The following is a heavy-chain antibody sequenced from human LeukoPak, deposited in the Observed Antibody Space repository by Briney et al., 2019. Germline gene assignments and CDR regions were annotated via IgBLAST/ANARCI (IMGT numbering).Heavy chain of an antibody. J-gene: IGHJ4*02. V-gene: IGHV3-30*04. Sequence: GGSLRLSCAASGFTFSSYAMHWVRQAPGKGLEWVAVISYDGSNKYYADSVKGRFTISRDNSKNTQYLQMNSLRAEDTAVYYCARDINTDYYFDYWGQGTLVTVSS. CDR3: ARDINTDYYFDY. CDR2: ISYDGSNK. D-gene: IGHD3-10*01. CDR1: GFTFSSYA.